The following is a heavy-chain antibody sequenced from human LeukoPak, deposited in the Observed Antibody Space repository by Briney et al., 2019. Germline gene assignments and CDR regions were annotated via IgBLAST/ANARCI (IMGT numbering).Heavy chain of an antibody. CDR2: IRWDSTNT. J-gene: IGHJ3*02. D-gene: IGHD5-18*01. Sequence: GRSLRLAYAAAGFTFDIYAMPWVRHAPGECLESLSGIRWDSTNTGCAASGKGRITICRDNAKNSLYLQMSSVSAEDTALYYCAKVSGGYRYGDAFDIWGQGKMVTVSS. CDR1: GFTFDIYA. V-gene: IGHV3-9*01. CDR3: AKVSGGYRYGDAFDI.